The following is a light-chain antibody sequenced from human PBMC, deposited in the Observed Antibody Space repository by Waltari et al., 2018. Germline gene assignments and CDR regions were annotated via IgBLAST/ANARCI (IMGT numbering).Light chain of an antibody. Sequence: QSVLTQPPSATGSPGQSVTISCTGTNSDVGAYNYVSWYQQHPGKVPKLLIYEVTKRPSGVPDRFAGSKSGSTATLTIIGTQPADEADYYCQAWDTGTAVFGSGTTVTVL. J-gene: IGLJ1*01. CDR1: NSDVGAYNY. V-gene: IGLV2-8*01. CDR2: EVT. CDR3: QAWDTGTAV.